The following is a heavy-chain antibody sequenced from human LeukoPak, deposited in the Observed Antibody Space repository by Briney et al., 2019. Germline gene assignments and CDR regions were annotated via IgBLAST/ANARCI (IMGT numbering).Heavy chain of an antibody. J-gene: IGHJ4*02. CDR2: IYHSGST. D-gene: IGHD5-12*01. CDR3: ARTTSNYDYYFDY. V-gene: IGHV4-30-2*01. Sequence: SETLSLTCAVSGGSVSSGGYSWSWIRQPPGMGLEWIRYIYHSGSTYYNPSLNSRVTISVDRSKNHFSLRLSSVTAADTAVYYCARTTSNYDYYFDYWGQGTLVTGSS. CDR1: GGSVSSGGYS.